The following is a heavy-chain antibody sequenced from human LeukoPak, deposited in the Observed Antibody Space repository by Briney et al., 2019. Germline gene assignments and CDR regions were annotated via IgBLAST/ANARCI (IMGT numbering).Heavy chain of an antibody. J-gene: IGHJ5*02. D-gene: IGHD3-10*01. CDR3: ARGRMVRGVIHSSWFDP. CDR1: GGSISSYY. CDR2: IYTSGST. Sequence: SETLSLTCTVSGGSISSYYWSWIRQPAGKGLEWIGRIYTSGSTKYNPSLKSRVTMSVDTSKNQFSLKLSSVTAADTAVYYWARGRMVRGVIHSSWFDPWRQGTLVTVSS. V-gene: IGHV4-4*07.